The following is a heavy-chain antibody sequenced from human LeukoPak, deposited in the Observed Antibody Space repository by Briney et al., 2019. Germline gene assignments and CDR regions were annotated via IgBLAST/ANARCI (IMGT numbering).Heavy chain of an antibody. CDR2: IEPNRGGT. V-gene: IGHV1-2*02. D-gene: IGHD2-2*01. Sequence: ASVKVSCKASGYTFTGRYIHWVRQAPGQGLEWMGWIEPNRGGTNYAQKFQGRVTMTRDTSISAAYMELSRLSSDGTAVYYCARDWTSQSFDYWGQGTLSPSPQ. CDR3: ARDWTSQSFDY. J-gene: IGHJ4*02. CDR1: GYTFTGRY.